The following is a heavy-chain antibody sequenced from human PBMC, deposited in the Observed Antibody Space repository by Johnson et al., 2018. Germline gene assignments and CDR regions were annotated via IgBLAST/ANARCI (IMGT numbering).Heavy chain of an antibody. Sequence: QVQLVESGAEVRKPGASVKVSCKTSGYAFTTSDIYWVRQAAGQGLEWMGWLNPASGDTASAEKFQGRVTMTSNIPISTAYMERSDLRSEGSAIYFWARAIAASADSWGHGTRVTVS. CDR2: LNPASGDT. J-gene: IGHJ5*01. V-gene: IGHV1-8*01. CDR1: GYAFTTSD. CDR3: ARAIAASADS. D-gene: IGHD3-22*01.